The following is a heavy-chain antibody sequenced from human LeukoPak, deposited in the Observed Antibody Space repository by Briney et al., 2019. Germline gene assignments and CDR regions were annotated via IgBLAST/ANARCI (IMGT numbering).Heavy chain of an antibody. CDR3: ASFKGYDFWSGYFYSWFDP. CDR2: IYYSGST. CDR1: GGSISSYY. J-gene: IGHJ5*02. Sequence: PSETLSLTCAVYGGSISSYYWSWIRQPPGKGLEWTGSIYYSGSTNYNPSLKSRVTISVDTSKNQFSLKLSSVTAADTAVYYCASFKGYDFWSGYFYSWFDPWGQGTLVTVSS. D-gene: IGHD3-3*01. V-gene: IGHV4-59*01.